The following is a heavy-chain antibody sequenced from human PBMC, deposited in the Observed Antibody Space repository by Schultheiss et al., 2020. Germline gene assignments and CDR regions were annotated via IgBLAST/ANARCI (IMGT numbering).Heavy chain of an antibody. CDR2: IYYSGST. CDR3: ARQDSYYYMDV. V-gene: IGHV4-59*08. Sequence: SETLSLTCTVSGGSISSYYWSWIRQPPGKGLEWIGYIYYSGSTNYNPSLKSQVTISVDTSKNQFSLKLSSVTAADTAVYYCARQDSYYYMDVWGKGTTVTVSS. J-gene: IGHJ6*03. CDR1: GGSISSYY.